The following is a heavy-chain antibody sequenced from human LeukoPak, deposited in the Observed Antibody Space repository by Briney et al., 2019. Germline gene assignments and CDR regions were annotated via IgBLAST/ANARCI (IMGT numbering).Heavy chain of an antibody. CDR1: GSSISNNAL. CDR3: ARMVSGSGTYYFDS. J-gene: IGHJ4*02. D-gene: IGHD3-10*01. V-gene: IGHV4-28*01. CDR2: IYHSGST. Sequence: ASETLSLTCAVSGSSISNNALWGWIRQPPGKGLEWIGYIYHSGSTYYNPSLKSRVTMPADTSKNQFSLKLTSVTAVDTAVYYRARMVSGSGTYYFDSWGQGTLVTVSS.